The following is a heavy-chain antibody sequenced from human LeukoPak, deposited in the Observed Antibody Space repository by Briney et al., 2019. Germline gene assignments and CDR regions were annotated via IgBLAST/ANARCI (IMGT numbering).Heavy chain of an antibody. CDR1: GGTFISYA. CDR2: IIPIFGTA. V-gene: IGHV1-69*05. CDR3: ARDTSVRFGEFGNWFDP. J-gene: IGHJ5*02. Sequence: SVKVSCKASGGTFISYAISWVRQAPGQGLEWMGGIIPIFGTANYAQKLQGRVTMTTDTSTSTAYMELRSLRSDDTAVYYCARDTSVRFGEFGNWFDPWGQGTLVTVSS. D-gene: IGHD3-10*01.